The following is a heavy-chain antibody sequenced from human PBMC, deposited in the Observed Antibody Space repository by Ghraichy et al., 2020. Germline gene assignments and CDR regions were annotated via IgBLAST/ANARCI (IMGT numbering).Heavy chain of an antibody. CDR2: MSGRSGYT. CDR3: ATITRGI. Sequence: GGSLRLSCASSGFSFSDYYMTWIRQAPGKGRGWVSYMSGRSGYTKYADSVKGRFTISRDNAKNSLYLQMNSLRAANAAVYFCATITRGIWGHGTMVTVSS. CDR1: GFSFSDYY. V-gene: IGHV3-11*06. J-gene: IGHJ3*02. D-gene: IGHD3-10*01.